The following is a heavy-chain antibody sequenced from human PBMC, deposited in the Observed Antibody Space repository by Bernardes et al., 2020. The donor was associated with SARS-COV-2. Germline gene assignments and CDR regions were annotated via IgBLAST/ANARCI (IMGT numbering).Heavy chain of an antibody. J-gene: IGHJ5*02. V-gene: IGHV4-39*01. CDR3: ADTRMYSRMWYDPINWLYP. Sequence: SETLSLTCTVSGVSISSNNYHWGWIRQPPGKGLEWIGSIYYSGSTYYNPSLKSRVSMSVDTSKNQFSLKLRSVTAADTAVYYCADTRMYSRMWYDPINWLYPWGQGTLVTVSS. CDR2: IYYSGST. CDR1: GVSISSNNYH. D-gene: IGHD6-13*01.